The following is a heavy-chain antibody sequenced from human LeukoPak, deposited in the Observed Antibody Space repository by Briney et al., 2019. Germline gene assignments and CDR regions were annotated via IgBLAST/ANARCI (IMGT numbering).Heavy chain of an antibody. CDR1: GFTFTDYW. CDR3: ARDGTAAGLYFDL. CDR2: IRQDGSEK. J-gene: IGHJ4*01. Sequence: GGSLRLSCEVSGFTFTDYWINWVRQAPGKGPEWVASIRQDGSEKTYVDSVKGRFTISRDNTKNSLSLQLNGLRAEDTAVYYCARDGTAAGLYFDLWGQGTLVTVSS. D-gene: IGHD6-13*01. V-gene: IGHV3-7*01.